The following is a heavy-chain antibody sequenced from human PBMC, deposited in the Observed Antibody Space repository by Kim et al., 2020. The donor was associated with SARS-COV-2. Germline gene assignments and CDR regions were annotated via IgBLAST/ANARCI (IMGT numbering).Heavy chain of an antibody. D-gene: IGHD4-17*01. CDR1: GDSVSSNSAA. CDR2: TYYRSKWYN. V-gene: IGHV6-1*01. CDR3: ARGSSWAMTTVTNWYFDL. Sequence: SQTLSLTCAISGDSVSSNSAAWNWIRQSPSRGLEWLGRTYYRSKWYNDYAVSVKSRITINPDTSKNQFSLQLNSVTPEDTAVYYCARGSSWAMTTVTNWYFDLWGGGTLVTVSS. J-gene: IGHJ2*01.